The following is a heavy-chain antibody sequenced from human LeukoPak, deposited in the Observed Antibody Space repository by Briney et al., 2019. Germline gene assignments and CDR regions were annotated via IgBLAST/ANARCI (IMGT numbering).Heavy chain of an antibody. J-gene: IGHJ3*02. Sequence: PGGSLRLSCAASGFTFSSYAMSWVRQAPGKGLEWVSAISGSGGSTYYADSVKGRFTISRDNSKNTLYLQMNSLRAEDTAVYYCAKDLRITMIVVALNLDAFDIWGQGTMVTVSS. CDR3: AKDLRITMIVVALNLDAFDI. CDR1: GFTFSSYA. V-gene: IGHV3-23*01. D-gene: IGHD3-22*01. CDR2: ISGSGGST.